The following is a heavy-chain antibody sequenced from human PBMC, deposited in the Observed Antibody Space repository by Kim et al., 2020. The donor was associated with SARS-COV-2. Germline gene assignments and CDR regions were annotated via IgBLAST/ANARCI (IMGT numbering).Heavy chain of an antibody. CDR3: ARVRNYYDSSWYYYYGMDV. D-gene: IGHD3-22*01. J-gene: IGHJ6*02. CDR2: INPSGGST. Sequence: ASVKVSCKASGYTFTSYYMHWVRQAPGQGLEWMGIINPSGGSTSYAQKFQGRVTMTRDTSTSTVYMELSSLRSEDTAVYYCARVRNYYDSSWYYYYGMDVWGQGTTVTVSS. CDR1: GYTFTSYY. V-gene: IGHV1-46*01.